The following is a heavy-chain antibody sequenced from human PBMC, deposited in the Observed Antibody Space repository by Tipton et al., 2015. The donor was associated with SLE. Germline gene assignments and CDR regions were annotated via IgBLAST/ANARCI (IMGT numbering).Heavy chain of an antibody. V-gene: IGHV4-30-2*01. J-gene: IGHJ4*02. CDR1: GGSISSGGYS. CDR3: ARKKGAIAAFDY. D-gene: IGHD1-26*01. CDR2: IYHSGST. Sequence: LRLSCAVSGGSISSGGYSWGWIRQPPGKGLEWIGYIYHSGSTYYNPSLKSRVTISVDRSKNQFSLKLSSVTAADTAVYYCARKKGAIAAFDYWGQGTLVTVSS.